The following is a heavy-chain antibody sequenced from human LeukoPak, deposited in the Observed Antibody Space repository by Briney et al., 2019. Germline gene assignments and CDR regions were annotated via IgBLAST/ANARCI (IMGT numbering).Heavy chain of an antibody. V-gene: IGHV3-30-3*01. Sequence: GGSLRLSCAASEFTFSSYAMHWVRQAPGKGLEWVAVISYDGSNKYYADSVKGRFTISRDNSKNTLYLQMNSLRAEDTAVYYCARGTNPPRFLEWLIKERAFDIWGQGTMVTVSS. CDR3: ARGTNPPRFLEWLIKERAFDI. CDR2: ISYDGSNK. J-gene: IGHJ3*02. CDR1: EFTFSSYA. D-gene: IGHD3-3*01.